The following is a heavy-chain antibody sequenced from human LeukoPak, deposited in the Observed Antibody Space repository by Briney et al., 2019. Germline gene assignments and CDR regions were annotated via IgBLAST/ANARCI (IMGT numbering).Heavy chain of an antibody. CDR1: GFTFSSYG. J-gene: IGHJ4*02. CDR3: AKSSAARRDYFDY. D-gene: IGHD2-2*01. V-gene: IGHV3-30*18. Sequence: GGFLRLSCAASGFTFSSYGMHWVRQAPGKGLEWVAVISYDVSNKYYADSVKGRFTISRDNSKNTLYLQMNSLRAKDTAVYYCAKSSAARRDYFDYWGQGTLVTVSS. CDR2: ISYDVSNK.